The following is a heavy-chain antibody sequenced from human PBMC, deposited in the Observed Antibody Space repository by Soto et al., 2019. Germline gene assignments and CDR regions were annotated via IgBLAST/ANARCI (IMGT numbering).Heavy chain of an antibody. D-gene: IGHD1-7*01. J-gene: IGHJ6*02. V-gene: IGHV4-31*02. CDR3: ARDRGHITATSFLYYGMDV. CDR2: IFYSGHT. CDR1: GGSISSEDYY. Sequence: PSETLSLTCPVSGGSISSEDYYWSWVRQHPGKGLEWIGYIFYSGHTYYNPSLKSRVTMSVDTSMNQFSLKVTSVTAADTAVYFCARDRGHITATSFLYYGMDVWGQGTTVTV.